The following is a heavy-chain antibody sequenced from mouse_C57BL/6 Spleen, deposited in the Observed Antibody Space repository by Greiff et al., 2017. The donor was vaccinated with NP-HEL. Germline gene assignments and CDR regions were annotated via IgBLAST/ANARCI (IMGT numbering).Heavy chain of an antibody. CDR1: GYTFTSSW. CDR2: IHPNSGST. D-gene: IGHD1-1*01. Sequence: VQLQQPGAELVKPGASVKLSCKASGYTFTSSWMHWVKQRPGQGLEWIGMIHPNSGSTNYNEKFKSKATLTVDKSSSTAYMQLSSLTSEDSAVYYCARSREDYYGSPYWYFDVWGTGTTVIVSS. V-gene: IGHV1-64*01. J-gene: IGHJ1*03. CDR3: ARSREDYYGSPYWYFDV.